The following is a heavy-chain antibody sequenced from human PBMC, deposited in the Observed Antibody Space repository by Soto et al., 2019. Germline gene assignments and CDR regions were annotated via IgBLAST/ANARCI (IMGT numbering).Heavy chain of an antibody. V-gene: IGHV7-4-1*02. CDR1: GYTFTSYA. Sequence: ASVKVSCKASGYTFTSYAMNWVRQAPGQGLEWMGWINTNTGNPTYAQGFTGRFVFSLDTSVSTAYLQISSLKAEDTAVYYCCFGLSGELPSSYDYWGQGTLVTVSS. J-gene: IGHJ4*02. CDR3: CFGLSGELPSSYDY. CDR2: INTNTGNP. D-gene: IGHD3-10*01.